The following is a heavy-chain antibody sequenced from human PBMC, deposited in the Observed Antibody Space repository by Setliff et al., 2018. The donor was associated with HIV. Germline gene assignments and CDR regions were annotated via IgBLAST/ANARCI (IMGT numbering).Heavy chain of an antibody. CDR1: GGSFSAYY. Sequence: PSETLSLTCAVYGGSFSAYYWSWIRQTPGKGLEWIGEINHSGGTNYNPSLKSRVNMSVDTSKNQFSLNLSSVTAADPAVFYCASGGYSYGFGRHRAYYYYSMDVWGKGTTVTVSS. CDR2: INHSGGT. CDR3: ASGGYSYGFGRHRAYYYYSMDV. J-gene: IGHJ6*03. D-gene: IGHD5-18*01. V-gene: IGHV4-34*01.